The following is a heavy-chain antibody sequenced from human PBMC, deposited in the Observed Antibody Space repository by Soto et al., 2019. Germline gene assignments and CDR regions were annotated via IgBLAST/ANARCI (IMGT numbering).Heavy chain of an antibody. D-gene: IGHD4-17*01. J-gene: IGHJ5*02. CDR1: GFSLSTSGRG. CDR3: AHRGYGDYPRDNWFDP. CDR2: IYWNDDK. V-gene: IGHV2-5*01. Sequence: QITLKESGPTLVKPTQALTLTCSFSGFSLSTSGRGVGWIRQPPVKALEWLALIYWNDDKRFSPSLKSRLTITKDTSKNQVVLTMTNMDPVDTATYYCAHRGYGDYPRDNWFDPWGQGTLVTVSS.